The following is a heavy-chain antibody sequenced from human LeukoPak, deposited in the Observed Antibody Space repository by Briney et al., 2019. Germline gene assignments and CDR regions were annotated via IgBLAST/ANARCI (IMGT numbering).Heavy chain of an antibody. V-gene: IGHV1-24*01. Sequence: ASVKVSCKVSGYTLTELCIHWVRQAPGKGLEWMGGFDPEENKRIYAQKFKGRVTMTEDTSTDTAYMELSSLRFEDTAVYYCARGGSIAVALPDYWGQGTLVTVSS. D-gene: IGHD6-19*01. CDR3: ARGGSIAVALPDY. J-gene: IGHJ4*02. CDR1: GYTLTELC. CDR2: FDPEENKR.